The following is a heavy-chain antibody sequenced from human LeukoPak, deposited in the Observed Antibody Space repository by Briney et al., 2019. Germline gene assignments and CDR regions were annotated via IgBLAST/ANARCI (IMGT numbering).Heavy chain of an antibody. Sequence: PGGSLRLSCAASGFTFSSYAMHWVRQAPGKGLEWVAVMSYDGSNKYYADSVKGRFTISRDNSKNTLYLRMNSLRAEDTAVYYCARDKSGTPDYWGQGTLVTVSS. V-gene: IGHV3-30-3*01. CDR2: MSYDGSNK. CDR1: GFTFSSYA. D-gene: IGHD1-1*01. CDR3: ARDKSGTPDY. J-gene: IGHJ4*02.